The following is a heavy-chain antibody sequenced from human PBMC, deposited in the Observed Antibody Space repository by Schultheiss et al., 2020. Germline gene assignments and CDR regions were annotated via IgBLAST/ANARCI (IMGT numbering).Heavy chain of an antibody. Sequence: GGSLRLSCAASGFTFSSYGMHWVRQAPGKGLEWVAVISYDGSNKYYADSVKGRFTISRDNSKNTLYLQMNSLRAEDTAVYYCHTTIFEAGEGVFDPWGQGTLVTVSS. J-gene: IGHJ5*02. D-gene: IGHD3-3*01. CDR1: GFTFSSYG. CDR2: ISYDGSNK. V-gene: IGHV3-30*03. CDR3: HTTIFEAGEGVFDP.